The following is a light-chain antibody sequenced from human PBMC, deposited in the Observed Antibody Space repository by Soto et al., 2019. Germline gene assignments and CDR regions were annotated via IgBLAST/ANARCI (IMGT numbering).Light chain of an antibody. Sequence: QSALTQPRSVSGSPGQSVTISCTGTSSDVGGYNYVSWYQQRPDKAPKLIIYDINKRPSGVPDRFSVSKSGNTASLTISGLQAEDEADYYCCSYAGSYTGVFGGGTQLTVL. CDR2: DIN. CDR1: SSDVGGYNY. J-gene: IGLJ2*01. CDR3: CSYAGSYTGV. V-gene: IGLV2-11*01.